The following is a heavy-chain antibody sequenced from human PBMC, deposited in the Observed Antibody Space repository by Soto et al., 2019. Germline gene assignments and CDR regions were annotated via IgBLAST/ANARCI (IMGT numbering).Heavy chain of an antibody. Sequence: QLQLQESGSGLVRPSQTLSLTCTVSGASIGSGSYSWNWIRQPPGKGLEWIGYLHHSGDTYFNPSLRRRVSISVDRSYNQFSLKLISVTAADTAVYFWARFPLWFAELDYWGQGALVTVSS. CDR2: LHHSGDT. CDR3: ARFPLWFAELDY. D-gene: IGHD3-10*01. CDR1: GASIGSGSYS. J-gene: IGHJ4*02. V-gene: IGHV4-30-2*01.